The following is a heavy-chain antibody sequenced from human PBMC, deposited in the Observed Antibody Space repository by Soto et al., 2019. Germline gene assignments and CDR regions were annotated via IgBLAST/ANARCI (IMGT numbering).Heavy chain of an antibody. D-gene: IGHD2-21*02. CDR2: INGGNGAT. CDR1: GYSFTTQT. CDR3: ARGPNCGGDCD. J-gene: IGHJ4*02. Sequence: QVHLVQSGAEVKRPGASVKVSCKTSGYSFTTQTLNWVRQAPGQRLEWVGWINGGNGATKYSPKFQGRLYITRDASASTAFMELSSLRSEDTAVYYCARGPNCGGDCDWGQGTLVTVSS. V-gene: IGHV1-3*01.